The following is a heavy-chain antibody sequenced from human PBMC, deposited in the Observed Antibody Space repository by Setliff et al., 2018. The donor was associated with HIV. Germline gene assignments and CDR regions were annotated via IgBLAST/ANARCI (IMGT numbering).Heavy chain of an antibody. V-gene: IGHV4-4*08. CDR3: ARHRYYDILFDP. D-gene: IGHD3-9*01. Sequence: SETLSLTCTVSGGSISSYYWSWIRQPPGKGLEWIGYISSGSANYNPSLKSRVTISVDTSKNQFSLKLSSVTAADTAVYYCARHRYYDILFDPWGQGTLVTVSS. CDR2: ISSGSA. CDR1: GGSISSYY. J-gene: IGHJ5*02.